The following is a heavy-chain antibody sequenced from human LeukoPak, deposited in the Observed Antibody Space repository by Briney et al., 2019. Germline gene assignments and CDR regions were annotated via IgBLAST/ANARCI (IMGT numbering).Heavy chain of an antibody. J-gene: IGHJ5*02. CDR1: GGSISSYY. Sequence: SETLSLTCTVSGGSISSYYWSWIRQPPGKGLECIGYIYYSGSTNYNPSLKSRVTISVDTSKNQFSLKLSSVTAADTAVYYCARFSMVRGEGGNWFDPWGQGTLVTVSS. D-gene: IGHD3-10*01. CDR2: IYYSGST. V-gene: IGHV4-59*01. CDR3: ARFSMVRGEGGNWFDP.